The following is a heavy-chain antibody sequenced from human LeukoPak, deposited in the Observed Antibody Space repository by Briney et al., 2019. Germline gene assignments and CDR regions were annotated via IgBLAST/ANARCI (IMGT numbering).Heavy chain of an antibody. CDR3: ARDQWLAYYYHGMDV. CDR1: GGPFSGYY. V-gene: IGHV4-34*01. J-gene: IGHJ6*02. Sequence: SETLSLTCAVYGGPFSGYYWSWIRQPPGKGLEWIGEINHSGSTNYNPSLRSRVTISVDTSKNQFSLKFTSMTAADTAIYYCARDQWLAYYYHGMDVWGQGTTVTVSS. CDR2: INHSGST. D-gene: IGHD6-19*01.